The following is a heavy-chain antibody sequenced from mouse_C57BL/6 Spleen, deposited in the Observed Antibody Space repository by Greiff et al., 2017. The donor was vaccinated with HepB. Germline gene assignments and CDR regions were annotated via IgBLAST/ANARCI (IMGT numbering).Heavy chain of an antibody. V-gene: IGHV1-61*01. Sequence: VQLQQPGAELVRPGSSVKLSCKASGYTFTSYWMDWVKQRPGQGLEWIGNIYPSDSETHYNQKFKDKATLTVDKSSSTAYMQLSSLTSEDSAVYYCARGYGSSYRAWFAYWGQGTLVTVSA. CDR1: GYTFTSYW. CDR2: IYPSDSET. D-gene: IGHD1-1*01. J-gene: IGHJ3*01. CDR3: ARGYGSSYRAWFAY.